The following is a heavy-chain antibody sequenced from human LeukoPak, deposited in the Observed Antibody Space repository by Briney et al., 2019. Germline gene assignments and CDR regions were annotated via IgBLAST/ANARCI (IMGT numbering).Heavy chain of an antibody. CDR2: IIPIFGTA. D-gene: IGHD3-9*01. J-gene: IGHJ4*02. CDR3: ARAVLRYFDWLLLPLGY. CDR1: GGTFSSFA. V-gene: IGHV1-69*13. Sequence: SVKISCKASGGTFSSFAISWVRQAPGQGLEWMGGIIPIFGTANYAQKFQGRVTITADESTSTAYMELSSLRSEDTAVYYCARAVLRYFDWLLLPLGYWGQGTLVTVSS.